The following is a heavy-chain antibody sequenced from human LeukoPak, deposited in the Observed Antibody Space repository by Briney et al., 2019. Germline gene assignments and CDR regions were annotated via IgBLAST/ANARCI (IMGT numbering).Heavy chain of an antibody. D-gene: IGHD2/OR15-2a*01. V-gene: IGHV3-7*01. CDR1: GFSLSRYW. J-gene: IGHJ4*02. CDR3: ARDLDFYATDY. CDR2: IGKDGTGN. Sequence: GGSLRLSCAASGFSLSRYWMSWVRQAPGKGLEWVANIGKDGTGNHYVDSVKGRFTISRNNAKNSLYLEMNSLRADDTAVYYCARDLDFYATDYWGQGTLVTVSS.